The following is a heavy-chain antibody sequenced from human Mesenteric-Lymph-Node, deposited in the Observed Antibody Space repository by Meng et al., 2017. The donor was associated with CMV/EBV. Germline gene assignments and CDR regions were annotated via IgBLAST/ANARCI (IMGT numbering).Heavy chain of an antibody. CDR2: IYYNGNT. Sequence: LRLSCTVSGGSINNTNSYWNWIRQPPGKGLEWIGYIYYNGNTFRTPSLESRLTMSVDTSKNQFSLRLTSVTAADTALYFCARGDAYGVIIDYWGQGTLVTVSS. D-gene: IGHD3-3*01. J-gene: IGHJ4*02. CDR1: GGSINNTNSY. V-gene: IGHV4-30-4*08. CDR3: ARGDAYGVIIDY.